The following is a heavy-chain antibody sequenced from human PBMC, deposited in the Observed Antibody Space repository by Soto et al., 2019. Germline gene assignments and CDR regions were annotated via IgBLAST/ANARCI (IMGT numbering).Heavy chain of an antibody. CDR3: ARHGTRMVRRPFDY. CDR1: AGSISDTNSY. J-gene: IGHJ4*02. D-gene: IGHD2-8*01. V-gene: IGHV4-39*01. Sequence: PSETLSLTCTVSAGSISDTNSYWGWIRQPPGKGLKWIGSVYYSGSTYYNPSLTSRATVSVNTSRKQFFLRLSSVTAADTAVYYCARHGTRMVRRPFDYWGQGALVTVSS. CDR2: VYYSGST.